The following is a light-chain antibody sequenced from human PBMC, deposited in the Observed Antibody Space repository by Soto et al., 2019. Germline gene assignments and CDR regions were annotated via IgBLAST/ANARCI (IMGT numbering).Light chain of an antibody. V-gene: IGKV3-20*01. J-gene: IGKJ3*01. CDR3: QHYSTSAFT. CDR1: QSVSNY. Sequence: EIVLTQSPGTLSLSPGERATLSCRASQSVSNYLVWYRQRPGQAPRLLIHGASISATGIPDRFSGSGSGTDFILTISRLEPEDFAVYYCQHYSTSAFTFGPGTKVDIK. CDR2: GAS.